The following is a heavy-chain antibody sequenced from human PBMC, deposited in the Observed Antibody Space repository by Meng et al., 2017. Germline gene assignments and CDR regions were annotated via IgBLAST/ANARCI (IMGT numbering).Heavy chain of an antibody. CDR3: ASSSGWGDPVYDY. CDR1: GYPFTSYY. CDR2: INPSGGST. V-gene: IGHV1-46*01. Sequence: QGKLGQSGAEGKKPGASVKVSDKASGYPFTSYYMHWVRQAPGPGLELMGIINPSGGSTSYAQKFQGRVTMTRDTSTSTVYMELSSLRSEDTAVYYCASSSGWGDPVYDYWGQGTLVTVSS. D-gene: IGHD2-21*01. J-gene: IGHJ4*02.